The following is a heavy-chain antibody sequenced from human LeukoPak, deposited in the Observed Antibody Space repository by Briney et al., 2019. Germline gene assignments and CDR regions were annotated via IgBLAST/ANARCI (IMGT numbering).Heavy chain of an antibody. D-gene: IGHD3-22*01. CDR2: IYYSGST. V-gene: IGHV4-59*01. Sequence: PSETLSLTCTVSGGSISSYYWSWIRQPPGKGLEWIGYIYYSGSTNCNPSLKSRVTISVDTSKNQFSLKLSSVTAADTAVYYCARDRLGDSSDNWGQGTLVTVSS. CDR3: ARDRLGDSSDN. CDR1: GGSISSYY. J-gene: IGHJ4*02.